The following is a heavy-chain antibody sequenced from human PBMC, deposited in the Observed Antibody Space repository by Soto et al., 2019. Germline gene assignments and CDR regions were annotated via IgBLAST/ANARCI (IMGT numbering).Heavy chain of an antibody. CDR1: GGTFSSYA. D-gene: IGHD1-1*01. CDR2: IIPIFGTA. CDR3: ARVPNWMVERYGMDV. J-gene: IGHJ6*02. V-gene: IGHV1-69*01. Sequence: QVQLVQSGAEVKKPGSSVKVSCKASGGTFSSYAISWVRQAPGQGLEWMGGIIPIFGTANYAQKFQGRVTITADESKSTDYMELSSLRSEDTAVYYCARVPNWMVERYGMDVWGQGTTVTVSS.